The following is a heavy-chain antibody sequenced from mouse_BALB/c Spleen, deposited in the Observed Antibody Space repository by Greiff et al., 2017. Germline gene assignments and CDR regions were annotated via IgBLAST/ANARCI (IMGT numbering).Heavy chain of an antibody. D-gene: IGHD2-4*01. CDR2: ISYSGST. Sequence: VQLKESGPSLVKPSQTLSLTCSVTGDSITSGYWNWIRKFPGNKLEYMGYISYSGSTYYNPSLKSRISITRDTSKNQYYLQLNSVTTEDTATYYCARYTTMITTRYFDYWGQGTTLTVSS. V-gene: IGHV3-8*02. J-gene: IGHJ2*01. CDR3: ARYTTMITTRYFDY. CDR1: GDSITSGY.